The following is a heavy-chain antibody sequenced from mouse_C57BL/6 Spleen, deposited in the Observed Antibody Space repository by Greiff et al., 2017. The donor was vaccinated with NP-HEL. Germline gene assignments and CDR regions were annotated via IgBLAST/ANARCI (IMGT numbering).Heavy chain of an antibody. Sequence: QVQLQQPGAELVKPGASVKLSCKASGYTFTSYWMHWVKQRPGRGLEWIGRIDPNSGGTKYNEKFKSKATLTVDKPSSTAYMQLSSRTSEDSAVYYCARGRFYYGSSYYAMDYWGQGTSVTVSS. CDR3: ARGRFYYGSSYYAMDY. D-gene: IGHD1-1*01. CDR2: IDPNSGGT. J-gene: IGHJ4*01. CDR1: GYTFTSYW. V-gene: IGHV1-72*01.